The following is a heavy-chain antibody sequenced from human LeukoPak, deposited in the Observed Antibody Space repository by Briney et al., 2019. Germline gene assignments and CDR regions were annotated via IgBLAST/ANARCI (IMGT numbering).Heavy chain of an antibody. J-gene: IGHJ4*02. CDR1: GGSIKTYY. D-gene: IGHD3-10*01. CDR3: ARDYYGSGSYYRYFDY. Sequence: SETLSLTCKVSGGSIKTYYWSWIRQSPGKGLEWIGYIYYSGSTYYNPFLKSRVTISVDTSRNQFSLKLSSVTAADTAVYYCARDYYGSGSYYRYFDYWGQGTLVTVSS. CDR2: IYYSGST. V-gene: IGHV4-59*06.